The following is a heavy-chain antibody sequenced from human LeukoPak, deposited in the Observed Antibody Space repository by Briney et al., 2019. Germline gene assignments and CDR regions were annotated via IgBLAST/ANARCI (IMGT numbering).Heavy chain of an antibody. V-gene: IGHV3-21*01. Sequence: PRGSLRLSCAASGFTFSSYSTNWVRQAPGKGLEWVSFISGSSSYIYYADSVKGRFTISRDNAKNSLYLQLNSLRADDTAVYYCARGEYGSGSYHIDYWGQGTLVTVSS. D-gene: IGHD3-10*01. CDR2: ISGSSSYI. CDR3: ARGEYGSGSYHIDY. J-gene: IGHJ4*02. CDR1: GFTFSSYS.